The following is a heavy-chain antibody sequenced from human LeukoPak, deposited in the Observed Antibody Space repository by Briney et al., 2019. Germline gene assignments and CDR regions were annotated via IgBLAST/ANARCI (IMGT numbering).Heavy chain of an antibody. CDR1: GGSVSSYY. CDR2: IYYSGST. D-gene: IGHD3-10*01. CDR3: ARGTLWFGGLSFDI. V-gene: IGHV4-59*02. Sequence: SETLSLTCTVSGGSVSSYYWTWIRQPPGKGLEWIGYIYYSGSTNYNPSLKSRVTISVDTSKNQFSLKLTSVTAADTAVYYCARGTLWFGGLSFDIWGQGTMVTVSS. J-gene: IGHJ3*02.